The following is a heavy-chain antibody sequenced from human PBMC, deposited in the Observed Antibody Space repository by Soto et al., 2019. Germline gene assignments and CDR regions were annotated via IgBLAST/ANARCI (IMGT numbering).Heavy chain of an antibody. CDR3: VRALALGFSNWFDP. V-gene: IGHV1-2*02. CDR2: INPHSGAT. D-gene: IGHD3-10*01. J-gene: IGHJ5*02. CDR1: GYIFSANY. Sequence: GASVKVSCKASGYIFSANYIHWVRQAPGQGLEWLGWINPHSGATNYAQKFLGRVTMSADTSASTAYMDLARLKSDDTAVYYCVRALALGFSNWFDPWGRGTLVTVYS.